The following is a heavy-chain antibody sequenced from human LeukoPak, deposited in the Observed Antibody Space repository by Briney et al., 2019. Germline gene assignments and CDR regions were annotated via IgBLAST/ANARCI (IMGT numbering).Heavy chain of an antibody. CDR2: INQDGSET. CDR1: GLTFSRSW. D-gene: IGHD3-22*01. V-gene: IGHV3-7*01. CDR3: ARAPSEIGGYYPEYFRH. Sequence: GGSLRLSCAVSGLTFSRSWMSWVRQAPGKGLEWVANINQDGSETYVVDSVKGRFTISRDNAKNTLSLQMNSLRAEDTGVYYCARAPSEIGGYYPEYFRHWGQGTLVTVSS. J-gene: IGHJ1*01.